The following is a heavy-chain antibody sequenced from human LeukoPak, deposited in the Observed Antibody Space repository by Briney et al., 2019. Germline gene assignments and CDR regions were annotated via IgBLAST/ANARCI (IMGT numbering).Heavy chain of an antibody. CDR1: GGPFSGYY. D-gene: IGHD6-6*01. CDR3: ARGSSSSGYFDY. J-gene: IGHJ4*02. Sequence: SETLSLTCAVYGGPFSGYYRSWIRQPPGKGLEWIGEINHSGSTNYNPSLKSRVTISVDTSKNQFSLKLSSVTAADTAVYYCARGSSSSGYFDYWGQGTLVTVSS. CDR2: INHSGST. V-gene: IGHV4-34*01.